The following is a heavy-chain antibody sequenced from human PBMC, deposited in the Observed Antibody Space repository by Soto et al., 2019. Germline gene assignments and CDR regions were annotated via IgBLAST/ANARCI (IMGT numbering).Heavy chain of an antibody. CDR2: IYYSGST. Sequence: PSETLSLTCTVSGGSISSSSYYWGWIRQPPGKGLEWIGSIYYSGSTYYNPSLKSRVTISVDTSKNQFSLKLSSVTAADTAVYYCARDLTTAMVPGSWFDTWGQGTLVTVSS. D-gene: IGHD5-18*01. CDR1: GGSISSSSYY. J-gene: IGHJ5*02. CDR3: ARDLTTAMVPGSWFDT. V-gene: IGHV4-39*02.